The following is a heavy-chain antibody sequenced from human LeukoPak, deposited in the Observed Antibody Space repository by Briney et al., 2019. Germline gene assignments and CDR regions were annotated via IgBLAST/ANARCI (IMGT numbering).Heavy chain of an antibody. CDR2: INPNGDRT. V-gene: IGHV1-46*01. J-gene: IGHJ3*01. CDR3: ARDMSTRVTPISYAFDV. D-gene: IGHD4-23*01. CDR1: ENTFTNYY. Sequence: ASVKVSCKASENTFTNYYMLWVRQAPGQGLEWLGIINPNGDRTNYAQTLQGRVTMTRDTSTTTVYMELSSLRSEDTAVYYCARDMSTRVTPISYAFDVWGQGTMVTVSS.